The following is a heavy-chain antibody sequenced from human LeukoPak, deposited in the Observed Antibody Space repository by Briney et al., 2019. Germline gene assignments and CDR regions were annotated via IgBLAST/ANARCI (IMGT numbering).Heavy chain of an antibody. CDR2: IYYTGKT. CDR1: GDSVSNGNYY. CDR3: ATSQNYYGSGDY. V-gene: IGHV4-61*03. D-gene: IGHD3-10*01. Sequence: PSETLSLTCTVSGDSVSNGNYYWSWLRQPPGKALEWISYIYYTGKTYYNPSLEGRVTILVDTSRNHFSVKLSSVTAADTAVYYCATSQNYYGSGDYWSQGTLVTVSS. J-gene: IGHJ4*02.